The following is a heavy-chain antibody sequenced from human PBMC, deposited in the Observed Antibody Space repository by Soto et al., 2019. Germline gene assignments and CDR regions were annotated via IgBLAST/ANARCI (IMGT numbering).Heavy chain of an antibody. Sequence: QVQLQESGPGLVKPSGTLSLTCAVSGGSISSSNWWSWVRQPPGKGLEWIGEIYHSGSTNYNPSLKSRVTISVDKSKNQFSLKLSSVTAADTAVYYCARVYGDYIAGQYYYYGMDVWGQGTTVTVSS. CDR1: GGSISSSNW. CDR3: ARVYGDYIAGQYYYYGMDV. D-gene: IGHD4-17*01. CDR2: IYHSGST. J-gene: IGHJ6*02. V-gene: IGHV4-4*02.